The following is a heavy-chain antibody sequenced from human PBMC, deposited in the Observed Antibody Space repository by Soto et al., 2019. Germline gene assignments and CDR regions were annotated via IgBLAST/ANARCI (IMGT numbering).Heavy chain of an antibody. V-gene: IGHV1-46*01. D-gene: IGHD2-15*01. CDR1: GYTFTSYS. J-gene: IGHJ6*02. Sequence: VASVKVSCKASGYTFTSYSMHWLRQSPGQGLEWMGIINPSSGRTSYAQNFQGRVTMTSDTSTSIVYMEMSSLKSEDTAVYYCARDHNFGFILYAMDVWGQGTTVTVSS. CDR2: INPSSGRT. CDR3: ARDHNFGFILYAMDV.